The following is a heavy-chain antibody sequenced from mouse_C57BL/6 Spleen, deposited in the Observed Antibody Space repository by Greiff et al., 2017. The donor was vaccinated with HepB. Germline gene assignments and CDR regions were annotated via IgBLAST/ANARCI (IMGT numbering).Heavy chain of an antibody. CDR3: ARITTVKGNGFAY. J-gene: IGHJ3*01. D-gene: IGHD1-1*01. Sequence: VQVVESGPELVKPGASVKISCKASGYAFSSSWMNWVKQRPGKGLEWIGRIYPGDGDTNYNGKFKGKATLTADKSSSTAYMQLSSLTSEDSAVYFCARITTVKGNGFAYWGQGTLVTVSA. CDR2: IYPGDGDT. CDR1: GYAFSSSW. V-gene: IGHV1-82*01.